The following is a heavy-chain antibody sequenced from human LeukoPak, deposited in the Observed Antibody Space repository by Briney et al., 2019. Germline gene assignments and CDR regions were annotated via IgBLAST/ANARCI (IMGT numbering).Heavy chain of an antibody. CDR2: IYYSGST. J-gene: IGHJ4*02. Sequence: SETLSLTCTVSGGSISSSSYYWGWIRQPPGKGLEWIGSIYYSGSTYYNPSLKSRVTISVDRSKNQFSLKLSSVTAADTAVYYCARGNWNDPDYWGQGTLVTVSS. CDR3: ARGNWNDPDY. CDR1: GGSISSSSYY. D-gene: IGHD1-20*01. V-gene: IGHV4-39*07.